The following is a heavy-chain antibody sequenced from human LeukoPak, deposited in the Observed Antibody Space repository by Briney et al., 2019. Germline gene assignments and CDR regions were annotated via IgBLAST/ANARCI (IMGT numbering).Heavy chain of an antibody. J-gene: IGHJ6*02. D-gene: IGHD6-13*01. V-gene: IGHV6-1*01. CDR2: TYYRSKWYN. CDR3: ARANRYSSSWDALYYYYGMDV. CDR1: GDSVSSNSAA. Sequence: SQTLSLTCAISGDSVSSNSAAWNWIAPSPARDLVWLVSTYYRSKWYNDYAVSVKSRITINPDTSKNQFSLQLNSVTPEDTAVYYCARANRYSSSWDALYYYYGMDVWGQGTTVTVSS.